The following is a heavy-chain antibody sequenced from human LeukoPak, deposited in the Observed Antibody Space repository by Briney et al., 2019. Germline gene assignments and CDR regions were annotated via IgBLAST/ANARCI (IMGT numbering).Heavy chain of an antibody. Sequence: PSETLSLTCTVSGGSTSSDYWSWIRQSPGKGLECVGYVYNSGDTGKNPSLKSRVTILLDTSKNQCSLKLTSVSAADTAVYYCARLKLGAYFDLWGRGTLVTVSS. CDR1: GGSTSSDY. CDR3: ARLKLGAYFDL. V-gene: IGHV4-59*08. CDR2: VYNSGDT. J-gene: IGHJ2*01. D-gene: IGHD3-16*01.